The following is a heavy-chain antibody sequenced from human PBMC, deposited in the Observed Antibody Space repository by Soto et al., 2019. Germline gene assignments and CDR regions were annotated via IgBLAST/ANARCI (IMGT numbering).Heavy chain of an antibody. D-gene: IGHD3-3*01. CDR3: AKAGAGVANFDY. V-gene: IGHV3-74*01. CDR2: INSEGTNA. J-gene: IGHJ4*02. CDR1: GFTFSTNL. Sequence: EVQLVEAGGGVVQPGGSLRLSCAASGFTFSTNLMHWVRQAPGKGLVWVSRINSEGTNAAYADSVQGRFTISRDNAKNTLYLPMNSLTGEDTAVYYCAKAGAGVANFDYWGQGTLVTVSS.